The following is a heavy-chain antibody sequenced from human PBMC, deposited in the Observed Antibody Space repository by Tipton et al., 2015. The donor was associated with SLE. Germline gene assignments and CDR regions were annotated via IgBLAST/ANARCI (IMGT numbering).Heavy chain of an antibody. V-gene: IGHV3-21*01. Sequence: SLRLSCAASGFTFSSYSMNWVRQAPGKGLEWVSSTRSSSSYIYYADSVKGRFTISRDNAKNSLYLQMNSLRAEDTAVYYCASREGSSSISVAFDIWGQGTMVTVSS. D-gene: IGHD2/OR15-2a*01. CDR1: GFTFSSYS. J-gene: IGHJ3*02. CDR3: ASREGSSSISVAFDI. CDR2: TRSSSSYI.